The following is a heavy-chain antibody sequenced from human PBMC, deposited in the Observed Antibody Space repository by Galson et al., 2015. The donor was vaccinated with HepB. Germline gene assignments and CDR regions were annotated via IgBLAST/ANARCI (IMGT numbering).Heavy chain of an antibody. V-gene: IGHV3-23*01. Sequence: SLRLSCAASGFIFSSYTMNWVRQAPGKGLEWVSSIRYNRDTTYYADSVKGRFTISRDISKDTLYLQMSSLRAEDTAIYYCAKVGTRDSIDMYFDLWGRGTLVTISS. CDR1: GFIFSSYT. D-gene: IGHD7-27*01. J-gene: IGHJ2*01. CDR3: AKVGTRDSIDMYFDL. CDR2: IRYNRDTT.